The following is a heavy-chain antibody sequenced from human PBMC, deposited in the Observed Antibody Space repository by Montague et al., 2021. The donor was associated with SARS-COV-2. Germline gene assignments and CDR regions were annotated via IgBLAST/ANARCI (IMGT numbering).Heavy chain of an antibody. V-gene: IGHV4-31*03. J-gene: IGHJ3*02. CDR2: IYYSGST. Sequence: TLSLTCTVSGGSISSGGYYWSWIRQHPGKGLEWIGYIYYSGSTYYNPSLKSRVTISVDTSKNQFSLKLSSVTAADTAVYYCARVQGITMIVVVIGAFDIGGQGTMGTGAS. D-gene: IGHD3-22*01. CDR1: GGSISSGGYY. CDR3: ARVQGITMIVVVIGAFDI.